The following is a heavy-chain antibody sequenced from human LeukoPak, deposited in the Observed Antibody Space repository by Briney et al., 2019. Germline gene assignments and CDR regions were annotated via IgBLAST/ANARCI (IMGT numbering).Heavy chain of an antibody. CDR1: GYTFTSYG. D-gene: IGHD6-6*01. V-gene: IGHV1-18*01. CDR3: ARAPYSSSSQTNYYYYYGMDV. J-gene: IGHJ6*02. CDR2: ISAYNGNT. Sequence: ASVKVSCKASGYTFTSYGISWVRQAPGQGLEWMGWISAYNGNTNYAQKLQGRVTMTTDTSTSTAYMELRSLRSEDTAVYYCARAPYSSSSQTNYYYYYGMDVWGQGTTVTVSS.